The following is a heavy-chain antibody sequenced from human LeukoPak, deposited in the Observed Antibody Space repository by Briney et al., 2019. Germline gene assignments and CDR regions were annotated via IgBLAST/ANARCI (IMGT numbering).Heavy chain of an antibody. CDR3: ARATNRVSIAVAAKATGYYMDV. Sequence: SETLSLTCAVYGGSFSGYYWSWIRQPPGKGLEWIGEINHSGSTNYNPSLKSRVTISVDTSKNQFSLKLSSVTAADTAVYYCARATNRVSIAVAAKATGYYMDVWGKGTTVTVSS. CDR1: GGSFSGYY. J-gene: IGHJ6*03. V-gene: IGHV4-34*01. D-gene: IGHD6-19*01. CDR2: INHSGST.